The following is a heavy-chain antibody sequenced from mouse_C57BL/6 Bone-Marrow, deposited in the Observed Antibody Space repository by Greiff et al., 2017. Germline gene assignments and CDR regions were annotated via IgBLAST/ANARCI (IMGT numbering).Heavy chain of an antibody. J-gene: IGHJ1*03. CDR1: GYTFTDYN. CDR2: INPNNGGT. Sequence: VQLKQSGPELVKPGASVKIPCKASGYTFTDYNMDWVKQSHGKSLEWIGDINPNNGGTIYNQKFKGKATLTVDKSSSTAYMELRSLTSEDTAVYYCAISRYYGSSWYFDVWGTGTTVTVSS. CDR3: AISRYYGSSWYFDV. D-gene: IGHD1-1*01. V-gene: IGHV1-18*01.